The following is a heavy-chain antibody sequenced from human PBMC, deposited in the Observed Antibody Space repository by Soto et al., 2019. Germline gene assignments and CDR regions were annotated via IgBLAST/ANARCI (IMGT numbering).Heavy chain of an antibody. V-gene: IGHV4-34*01. CDR1: GGSFRGYF. Sequence: SETLSLTCAVSGGSFRGYFWSWIRQSPAKGLEWIGEINDSGNTYYNPSFKSRLTISVDTSTSQISLRLTSVTAADSAVYYCQGGDFWGQGTRVTVSS. CDR3: QGGDF. J-gene: IGHJ4*02. CDR2: INDSGNT. D-gene: IGHD3-16*01.